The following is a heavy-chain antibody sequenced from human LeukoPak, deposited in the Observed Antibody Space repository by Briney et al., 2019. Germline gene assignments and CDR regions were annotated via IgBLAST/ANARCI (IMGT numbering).Heavy chain of an antibody. Sequence: ASVKVSCKASGYTFTGYYMHWVRQAPGQGLEWMGRIDPNSGGTNFAQKFQGRVTMTRDTSVSTAYMELSRLRSDDTAVYYCARSKIAAAGPGDYWGQGTLVTVSS. CDR2: IDPNSGGT. CDR1: GYTFTGYY. V-gene: IGHV1-2*06. D-gene: IGHD6-13*01. J-gene: IGHJ4*02. CDR3: ARSKIAAAGPGDY.